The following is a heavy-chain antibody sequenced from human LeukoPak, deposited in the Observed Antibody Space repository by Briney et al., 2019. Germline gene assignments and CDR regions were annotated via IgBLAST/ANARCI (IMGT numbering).Heavy chain of an antibody. V-gene: IGHV3-30*03. J-gene: IGHJ3*02. CDR1: GFTFSSYG. D-gene: IGHD3-22*01. Sequence: GGSLRLSCAASGFTFSSYGMHWVRQAPGKGLEWVAVISYDGSNKYYADSVKGRFTVSRDNSKNTLYLQMNSLRAEDTAVYYCATMMVVVGAFDIWGQGTMVTVSS. CDR2: ISYDGSNK. CDR3: ATMMVVVGAFDI.